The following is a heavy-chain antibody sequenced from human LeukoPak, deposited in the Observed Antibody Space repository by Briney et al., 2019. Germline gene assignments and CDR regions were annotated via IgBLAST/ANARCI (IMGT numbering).Heavy chain of an antibody. CDR3: ARGSGSSTRGWFDP. CDR2: ISYDASNK. CDR1: GFTFSINA. Sequence: GGSLRLSCAASGFTFSINAMHWVRQAPGKGLEWVAVISYDASNKYYADSVKGRFTISRDNSKNTLYLQMNSLRGEDTSVYYCARGSGSSTRGWFDPWGQGTLVTVSS. J-gene: IGHJ5*02. D-gene: IGHD6-13*01. V-gene: IGHV3-30-3*01.